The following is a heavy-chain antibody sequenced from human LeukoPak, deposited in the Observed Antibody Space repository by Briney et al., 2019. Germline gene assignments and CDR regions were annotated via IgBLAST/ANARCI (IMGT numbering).Heavy chain of an antibody. CDR3: AREPQPHFERWLQLIGMDWYFVL. CDR1: GYTFTGYY. CDR2: INPNSGGT. V-gene: IGHV1-2*02. Sequence: ASVKVSCKASGYTFTGYYIHWVRQAPGQGLEWMGWINPNSGGTRFAQKFQGRVTMTRDTSISAAYMELSRLRSDDTAVYYCAREPQPHFERWLQLIGMDWYFVLWGRGTLVTVSS. J-gene: IGHJ2*01. D-gene: IGHD5-24*01.